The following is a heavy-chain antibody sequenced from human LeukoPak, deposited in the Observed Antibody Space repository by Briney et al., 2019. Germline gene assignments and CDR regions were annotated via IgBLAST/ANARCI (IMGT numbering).Heavy chain of an antibody. Sequence: PGGSLRLSCAASEFTFDNYGMSWVRQAPGKGLEWVSGINWNGGSTGYADSVKGRFTISRDNAKNSLYLQMNSLRAEDTALYYCARVEGGYCSGGSCSGYYYMDVWGKGTTVTVSS. CDR3: ARVEGGYCSGGSCSGYYYMDV. V-gene: IGHV3-20*04. J-gene: IGHJ6*03. D-gene: IGHD2-15*01. CDR2: INWNGGST. CDR1: EFTFDNYG.